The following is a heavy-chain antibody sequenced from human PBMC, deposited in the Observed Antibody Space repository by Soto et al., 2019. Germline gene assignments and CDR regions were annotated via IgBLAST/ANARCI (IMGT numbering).Heavy chain of an antibody. V-gene: IGHV3-66*01. Sequence: EVQLVESGGGLVQPGGSLRLSCAASGFTVSSNYMSWVRQAPGKGLEWVSVIHSGGTTYYADSVKGRFTISRDNSRNTVYLQMNSLRAEDTAVYYCARAYCRRTSCYELDYWGQGTLVTVSS. CDR2: IHSGGTT. CDR1: GFTVSSNY. D-gene: IGHD2-2*01. J-gene: IGHJ4*02. CDR3: ARAYCRRTSCYELDY.